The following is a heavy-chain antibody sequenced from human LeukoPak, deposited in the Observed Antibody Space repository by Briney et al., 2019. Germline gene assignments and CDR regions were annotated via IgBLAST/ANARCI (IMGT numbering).Heavy chain of an antibody. J-gene: IGHJ6*02. Sequence: VASVKVSCKASGYTFTSYDINWVRQATGQGLEWMGWMNPNSGNTGYAQKFQGRVTMTRNTSISTAYMELSSLRSEDTAVYYCARVITMVRGVISPGYYYGMDVWGQGTTVTVSS. CDR2: MNPNSGNT. D-gene: IGHD3-10*01. CDR1: GYTFTSYD. CDR3: ARVITMVRGVISPGYYYGMDV. V-gene: IGHV1-8*01.